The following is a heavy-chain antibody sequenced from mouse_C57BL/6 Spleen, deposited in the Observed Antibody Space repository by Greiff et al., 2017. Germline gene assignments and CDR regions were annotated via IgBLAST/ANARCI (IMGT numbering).Heavy chain of an antibody. CDR3: AIKGSHAMDY. CDR2: IHPSDSDT. V-gene: IGHV1-74*01. CDR1: GYTFTSYW. Sequence: QVHVKQPGAELVKPGASVKVSCKASGYTFTSYWMHWVKPRPGQGLEWIGRIHPSDSDTNYNQKFKGKATLTVDKSSSTAYMQLSSLTSEDSAVYYCAIKGSHAMDYWGQGTSVTVSS. J-gene: IGHJ4*01.